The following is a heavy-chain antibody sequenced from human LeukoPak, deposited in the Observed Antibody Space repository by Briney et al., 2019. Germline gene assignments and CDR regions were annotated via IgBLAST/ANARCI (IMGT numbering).Heavy chain of an antibody. CDR2: IYNGVPT. CDR1: GATISRFY. V-gene: IGHV4-4*09. J-gene: IGHJ4*02. Sequence: SETLSLTCTASGATISRFYWNWVRQPPGKGLEWIGNIYNGVPTFFNPSLKSRVALSVDTSKTQFSLQLASVTAADTAVYYCVQTTGWPGFDYWGQGILVTVSS. D-gene: IGHD6-19*01. CDR3: VQTTGWPGFDY.